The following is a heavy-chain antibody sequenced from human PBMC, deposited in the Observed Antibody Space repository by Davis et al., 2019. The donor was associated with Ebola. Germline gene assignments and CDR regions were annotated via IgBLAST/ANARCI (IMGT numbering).Heavy chain of an antibody. CDR2: IYYSGST. Sequence: SETLSLTCTVSGGSISSYYWSWIRQPPGKGLEWIGYIYYSGSTNYNPSLKSRVTISVDTSKNQFSLELSSVTAADTAVYYCASTYSSSWLSFDYWGQGTLVTVSS. J-gene: IGHJ4*02. V-gene: IGHV4-59*01. CDR1: GGSISSYY. D-gene: IGHD6-13*01. CDR3: ASTYSSSWLSFDY.